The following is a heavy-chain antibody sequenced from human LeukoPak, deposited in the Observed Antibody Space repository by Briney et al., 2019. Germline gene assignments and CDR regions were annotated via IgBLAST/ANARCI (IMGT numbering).Heavy chain of an antibody. J-gene: IGHJ5*02. CDR2: IRYDGSNK. CDR1: GFTFSSYG. D-gene: IGHD1-26*01. V-gene: IGHV3-30*02. CDR3: AKVKWELRTDWFDP. Sequence: GGSLRLSCAASGFTFSSYGVHWVRQAPGKWLEWVAFIRYDGSNKYYADSVKGRFTISRDNSKNTLYLQMNSLRAEDTAVYYCAKVKWELRTDWFDPWGQGTLVTVSS.